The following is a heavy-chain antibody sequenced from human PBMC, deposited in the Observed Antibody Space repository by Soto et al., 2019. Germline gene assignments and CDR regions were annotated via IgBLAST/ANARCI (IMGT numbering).Heavy chain of an antibody. D-gene: IGHD3-16*02. CDR1: GDSVSSNSAA. CDR3: ARANSYLGELSPYFDY. CDR2: TYYRSKWYN. J-gene: IGHJ4*02. V-gene: IGHV6-1*01. Sequence: PSQTLSLTCAISGDSVSSNSAAWNWIRQSPSRGLEWLGRTYYRSKWYNDYAVSVKSRITINPDTSKNQFSLQLNSVTPEDTAVYHCARANSYLGELSPYFDYWGQGTLVTVSS.